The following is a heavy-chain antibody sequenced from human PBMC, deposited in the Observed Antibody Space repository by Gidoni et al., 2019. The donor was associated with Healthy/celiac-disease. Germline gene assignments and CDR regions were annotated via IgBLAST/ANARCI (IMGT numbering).Heavy chain of an antibody. CDR3: ARENFDSSGYYLFDY. CDR2: INPNSGGT. J-gene: IGHJ4*02. Sequence: QVQLVQSGAEVKKPGASVKVSCQASGYTFTGYYMHWVRQAPGQGLEWMGWINPNSGGTNYAQKFQGRVTMTRDTSISTAYMELSRLRSDDTAVYYCARENFDSSGYYLFDYWGQGTLVTVSS. D-gene: IGHD3-22*01. V-gene: IGHV1-2*02. CDR1: GYTFTGYY.